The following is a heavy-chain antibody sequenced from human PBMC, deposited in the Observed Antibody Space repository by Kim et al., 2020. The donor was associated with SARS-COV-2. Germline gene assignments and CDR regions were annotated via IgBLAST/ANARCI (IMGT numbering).Heavy chain of an antibody. J-gene: IGHJ4*02. CDR3: ARDHRNSSGYYSFDY. D-gene: IGHD3-22*01. Sequence: ASVKVSCKASGYTFITYALHWVRQAPGQRLDWMGWINGGNGYTEYSQKFQGRVTFTKDTSAKTAYMELSSLRSEDTAVYYCARDHRNSSGYYSFDYWGQGTLVTVSS. CDR2: INGGNGYT. CDR1: GYTFITYA. V-gene: IGHV1-3*01.